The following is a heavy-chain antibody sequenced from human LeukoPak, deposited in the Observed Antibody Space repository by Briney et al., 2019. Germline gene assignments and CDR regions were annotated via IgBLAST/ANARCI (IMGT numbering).Heavy chain of an antibody. J-gene: IGHJ3*02. CDR1: GFTFSSYW. CDR3: ARDHCSGGSCYSLADAFDI. CDR2: IKQDGSEK. Sequence: GGALRLSCAASGFTFSSYWMSWVCQAPGKGLEWVANIKQDGSEKYYVDSVKGRFTISRDNAKNSLYLQMNSLRAEETAVYYCARDHCSGGSCYSLADAFDIWGQGTMVTVSS. D-gene: IGHD2-15*01. V-gene: IGHV3-7*01.